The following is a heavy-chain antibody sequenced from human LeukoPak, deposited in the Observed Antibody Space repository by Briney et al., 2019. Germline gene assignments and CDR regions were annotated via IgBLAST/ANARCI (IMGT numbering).Heavy chain of an antibody. V-gene: IGHV1-18*01. CDR2: ISAYNGNT. CDR3: ARPLLWGFGELLYFDY. J-gene: IGHJ4*02. D-gene: IGHD3-10*01. CDR1: GYTFTSYG. Sequence: ASVKVSCKASGYTFTSYGISWVRQAPGQGLEWMGWISAYNGNTNYAQKLQCRVTMKTDTSTSTAYMELRSLRSDDTAVSYCARPLLWGFGELLYFDYRRQGPLVTVSS.